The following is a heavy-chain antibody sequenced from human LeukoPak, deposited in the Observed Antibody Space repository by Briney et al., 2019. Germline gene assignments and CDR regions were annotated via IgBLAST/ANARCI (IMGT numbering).Heavy chain of an antibody. CDR2: ISGSGGST. D-gene: IGHD2-2*01. Sequence: PGGSLRLSCAASGFTFSSYAMSWVRQAPGKGLEWVAAISGSGGSTYYADSVKGRFTISRDNSKNTLYLQMNSLRAEDTAVYYCAKPSFDIVVVPAASSGWYSKEGAEVLLFDYWGQGTLVTVSS. J-gene: IGHJ4*02. CDR3: AKPSFDIVVVPAASSGWYSKEGAEVLLFDY. V-gene: IGHV3-23*01. CDR1: GFTFSSYA.